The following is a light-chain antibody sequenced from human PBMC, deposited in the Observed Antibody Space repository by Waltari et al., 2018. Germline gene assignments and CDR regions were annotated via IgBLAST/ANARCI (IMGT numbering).Light chain of an antibody. CDR3: QQFYTYPLT. CDR2: HAS. Sequence: DTQLTQSPSFLSASIGDRVIITCRASQDITSYLTWYQLKPGKAPKLLIFHASTLQPGVPPRFSASGSGTDFTLTISSLQPEDFATYYCQQFYTYPLTFGGGTKVESK. V-gene: IGKV1-9*01. J-gene: IGKJ4*01. CDR1: QDITSY.